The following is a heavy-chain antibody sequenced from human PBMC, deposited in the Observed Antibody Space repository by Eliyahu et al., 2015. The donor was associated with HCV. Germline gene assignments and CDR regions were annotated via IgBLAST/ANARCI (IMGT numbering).Heavy chain of an antibody. CDR1: GSSFSSYR. CDR3: ARDVVVGGREIWVLGHY. J-gene: IGHJ4*02. CDR2: ISSSSRTI. Sequence: EVQLVESGGGLVQPGGSXRLSCSASGSSFSSYRMNWVRQAPGKGLEWISYISSSSRTIYYADSVRGRFTISRDNAKNSLYLQLNSLRAEDTAVYYCARDVVVGGREIWVLGHYWGQGTLVSVSS. V-gene: IGHV3-48*01. D-gene: IGHD1-26*01.